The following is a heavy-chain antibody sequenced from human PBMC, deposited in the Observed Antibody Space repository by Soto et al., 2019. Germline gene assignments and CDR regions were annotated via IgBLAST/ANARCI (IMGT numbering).Heavy chain of an antibody. V-gene: IGHV3-30-3*01. J-gene: IGHJ4*02. CDR3: ARGYDFFEY. D-gene: IGHD3-3*01. CDR1: GFTFSSYA. CDR2: ISYDGSNK. Sequence: GGSLRLSCAASGFTFSSYAMHWVRQAPGKGLEWVAVISYDGSNKYYADSVKGRFTISRDNSKNTLYLQMNSLRAEDTAVYYCARGYDFFEYWGQGTLVTVSS.